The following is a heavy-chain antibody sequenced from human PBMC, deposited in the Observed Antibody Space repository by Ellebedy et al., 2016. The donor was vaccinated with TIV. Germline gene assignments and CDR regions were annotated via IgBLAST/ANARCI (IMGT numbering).Heavy chain of an antibody. V-gene: IGHV4-59*08. CDR1: GGSIRDYY. J-gene: IGHJ4*02. D-gene: IGHD3-3*01. CDR3: ARQGPYDFDLDY. CDR2: IYYIGTT. Sequence: MPSETLSLTCTVSGGSIRDYYWSWIRQPPGKGLEYIGHIYYIGTTNYNPSLKSRVTISVDTSKNQVSLKLRSLTAADTAVYFCARQGPYDFDLDYWGQGILVTVSS.